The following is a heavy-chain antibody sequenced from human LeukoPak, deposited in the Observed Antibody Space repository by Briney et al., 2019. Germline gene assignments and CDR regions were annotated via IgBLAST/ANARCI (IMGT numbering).Heavy chain of an antibody. CDR3: ARGPILYGWLHPPSSYYCMDV. CDR1: GFTFSSYA. V-gene: IGHV3-30-3*01. Sequence: PGRSLRLSCAASGFTFSSYAMHWVRQAPGKGLEWVAVISYDGSNKYYADSVKGRFTISRDNSKNTLYLQMNSLRAEDTAVYYCARGPILYGWLHPPSSYYCMDVWGKGTTVTVSS. J-gene: IGHJ6*03. D-gene: IGHD5-24*01. CDR2: ISYDGSNK.